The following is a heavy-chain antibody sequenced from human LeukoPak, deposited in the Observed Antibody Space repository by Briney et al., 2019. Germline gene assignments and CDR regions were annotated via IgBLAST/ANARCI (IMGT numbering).Heavy chain of an antibody. CDR3: ARLSQTRHFDY. CDR2: INSNSGGT. J-gene: IGHJ4*02. D-gene: IGHD2-2*01. CDR1: GYTFTDYY. V-gene: IGHV1-2*02. Sequence: ASVKVSCKASGYTFTDYYLHWVRQAPGQGLEWMGWINSNSGGTKYVQKFQGRVTMTRDTSISTAYMELSNLISDDTAVYYRARLSQTRHFDYWRQGTLATVSS.